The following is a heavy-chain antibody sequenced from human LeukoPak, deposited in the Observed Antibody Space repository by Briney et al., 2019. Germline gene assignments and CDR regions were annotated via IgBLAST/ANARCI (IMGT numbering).Heavy chain of an antibody. CDR1: LVSLRSSFYY. J-gene: IGHJ5*02. D-gene: IGHD4-23*01. CDR3: ARGLLHDGNPGPFDP. V-gene: IGHV4-39*06. Sequence: SETLSLTCTLSLVSLRSSFYYWGWTSHPPGKGLEWIGNIYYSVNTYYNPSLKSRVTVSVDTSKNQFPLKLTSVTAADTAVYFCARGLLHDGNPGPFDPWGQGTLVTVSS. CDR2: IYYSVNT.